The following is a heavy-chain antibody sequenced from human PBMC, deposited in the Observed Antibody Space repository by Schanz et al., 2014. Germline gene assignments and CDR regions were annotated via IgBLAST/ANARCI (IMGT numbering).Heavy chain of an antibody. CDR1: GFTVSNNY. J-gene: IGHJ3*01. V-gene: IGHV3-66*01. CDR2: LYINAGST. Sequence: VQLVESGGGLVQPGGSLRLSCAASGFTVSNNYMSWVRQAPGKGLEWISSLYINAGSTRYADSVKGRFFISRDSSKNTLFLQMNSLRADDTAIYFCARDEGRDGYNLAFDVWGQGTLVTVSS. CDR3: ARDEGRDGYNLAFDV. D-gene: IGHD2-21*01.